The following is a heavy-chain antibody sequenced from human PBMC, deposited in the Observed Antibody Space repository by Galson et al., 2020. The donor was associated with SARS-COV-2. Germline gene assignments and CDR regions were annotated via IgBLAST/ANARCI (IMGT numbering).Heavy chain of an antibody. CDR1: GFVFKDYP. D-gene: IGHD3-16*02. Sequence: GASLKLSCTASGFVFKDYPMNWVRQTPGKGLEWLSYISSSSGTIYYADSVRGRFTISRDNAKNSLFLQMNSLRAEDTAVYYCARDHGDHLWGSYRPFWFDPWGQGTLVTVSS. V-gene: IGHV3-48*01. CDR2: ISSSSGTI. CDR3: ARDHGDHLWGSYRPFWFDP. J-gene: IGHJ5*02.